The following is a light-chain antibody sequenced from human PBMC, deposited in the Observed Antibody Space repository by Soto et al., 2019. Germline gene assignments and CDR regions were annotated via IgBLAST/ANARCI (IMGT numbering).Light chain of an antibody. V-gene: IGKV1-5*03. CDR1: QSIGIW. Sequence: IQMTQSPSTLSASVGDRVAITCLASQSIGIWLAWYQQKPGKAPRFLIYTASTLESGVPSRFSGSGSGTEFTLTISRLQPDDFATYYCQQYKDYSWTFGQGTKVEFK. CDR2: TAS. CDR3: QQYKDYSWT. J-gene: IGKJ1*01.